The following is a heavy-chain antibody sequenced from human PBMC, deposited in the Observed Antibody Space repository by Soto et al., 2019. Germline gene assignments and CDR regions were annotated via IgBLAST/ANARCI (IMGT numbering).Heavy chain of an antibody. CDR1: EFTFSNYA. Sequence: GGSLRLSCAASEFTFSNYAMSWVRQAPGKGLEWVSSISDNGGTTYYADSVKGRFTISRDNSKNTLYLQMNSLRAEDTAVYYCAKASTGYCSGGSCYSGFDYWGQGTLVTVSS. V-gene: IGHV3-23*01. CDR3: AKASTGYCSGGSCYSGFDY. D-gene: IGHD2-15*01. J-gene: IGHJ4*02. CDR2: ISDNGGTT.